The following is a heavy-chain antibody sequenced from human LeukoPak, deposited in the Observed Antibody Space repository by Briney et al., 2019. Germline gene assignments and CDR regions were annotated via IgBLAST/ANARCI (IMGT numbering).Heavy chain of an antibody. J-gene: IGHJ5*02. CDR1: GFTFSSRDW. Sequence: GGSLRLSCVASGFTFSSRDWMTWVRQAPGKGLEWVANIKQDGSEKNYVDSVKGRFTISRDNAKNSLYLQMNGLRAEDTAAYYCARGATDTTRWFDPWGQGTLVIVSS. V-gene: IGHV3-7*01. CDR3: ARGATDTTRWFDP. D-gene: IGHD1-7*01. CDR2: IKQDGSEK.